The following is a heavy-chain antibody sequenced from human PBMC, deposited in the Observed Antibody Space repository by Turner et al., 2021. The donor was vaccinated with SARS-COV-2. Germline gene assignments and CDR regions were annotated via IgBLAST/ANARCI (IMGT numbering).Heavy chain of an antibody. CDR1: GGSITSSTYY. Sequence: QLQLQESGPGLVKPSETLSLTCTVSGGSITSSTYYWGWYRQPPGKGLDWIGSIFSSGSTYYNPSLKSRVTISVDTSKNQFSLKLTSVTAADTAVYYCARSYHTYYFDYWGQGTLGTVSS. J-gene: IGHJ4*02. CDR3: ARSYHTYYFDY. CDR2: IFSSGST. D-gene: IGHD2-2*01. V-gene: IGHV4-39*01.